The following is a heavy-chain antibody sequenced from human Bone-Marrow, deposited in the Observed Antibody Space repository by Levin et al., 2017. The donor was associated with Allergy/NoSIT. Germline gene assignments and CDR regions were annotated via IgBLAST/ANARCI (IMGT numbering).Heavy chain of an antibody. J-gene: IGHJ3*02. CDR2: VSKDGINK. CDR1: GFTFSTYA. CDR3: AKSLYGSGDAFDS. Sequence: SCAASGFTFSTYAMHWVRQAPGKGLEWAALVSKDGINKYYGDSVRGRFTISRDNSKNMMYLQMDSLRAEDTAVYYCAKSLYGSGDAFDSWGQGTLVTVSS. D-gene: IGHD3-10*01. V-gene: IGHV3-30-3*01.